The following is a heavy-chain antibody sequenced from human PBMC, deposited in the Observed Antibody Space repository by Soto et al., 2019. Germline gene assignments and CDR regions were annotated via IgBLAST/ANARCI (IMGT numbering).Heavy chain of an antibody. J-gene: IGHJ6*02. Sequence: EVQLLESGGGLVQPGGSLRLSCAASGFTCSSYAMSWVRQAPGKGLEWVSAISGGGGTTYYADSVKGRFTISSDNSKNTVFLQMNSPRGEDTAVSYCAINVWGITILGGIDVWVQATTVTVYS. CDR2: ISGGGGTT. D-gene: IGHD3-9*01. V-gene: IGHV3-23*01. CDR3: AINVWGITILGGIDV. CDR1: GFTCSSYA.